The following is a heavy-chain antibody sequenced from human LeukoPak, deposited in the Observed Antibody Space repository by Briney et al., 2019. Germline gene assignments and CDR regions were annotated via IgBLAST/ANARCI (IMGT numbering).Heavy chain of an antibody. D-gene: IGHD2-21*01. CDR3: IRDEALWRLDY. CDR1: GFTSSNHW. J-gene: IGHJ4*02. V-gene: IGHV3-74*03. Sequence: SGGSLRLSCAASGFTSSNHWMHWVRQVPGKGLVWVSRIDEGGTNAMYADSVKGRFSISKDNAKNTVNLQMNSLRAEDTGVYYCIRDEALWRLDYWGQGTLVTVSS. CDR2: IDEGGTNA.